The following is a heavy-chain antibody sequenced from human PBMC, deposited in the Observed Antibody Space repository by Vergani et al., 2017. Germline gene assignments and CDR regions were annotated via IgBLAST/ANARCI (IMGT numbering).Heavy chain of an antibody. V-gene: IGHV3-9*01. D-gene: IGHD6-13*01. J-gene: IGHJ4*02. CDR3: ARKWQQLAFDY. Sequence: EVDLVESGGGLAQPGGSLRLSCEASGITFWKFGMHWVRQGPGKGLEWVSGISWNSGAVDYADSVRGRFTISRDNAKNSLYLQMNSLRAEDTAVYYCARKWQQLAFDYWGQGTLVTVSS. CDR1: GITFWKFG. CDR2: ISWNSGAV.